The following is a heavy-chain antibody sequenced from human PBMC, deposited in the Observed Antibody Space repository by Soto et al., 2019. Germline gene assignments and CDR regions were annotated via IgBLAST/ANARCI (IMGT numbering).Heavy chain of an antibody. CDR3: TRYLIYGSGFVDL. J-gene: IGHJ5*02. V-gene: IGHV4-39*01. Sequence: PSETLSLTCTVSGGSISSSTYFWGWIRQPPGKGLEWIASIYYSGSTYYNPSLKSRVTISVDTSKSQFSLKLSSVTAADTAVYYCTRYLIYGSGFVDLWGQGTLVTVPS. CDR2: IYYSGST. D-gene: IGHD3-10*01. CDR1: GGSISSSTYF.